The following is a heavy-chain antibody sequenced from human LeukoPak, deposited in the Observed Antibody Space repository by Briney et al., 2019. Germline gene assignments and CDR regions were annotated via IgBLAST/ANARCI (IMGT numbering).Heavy chain of an antibody. V-gene: IGHV3-21*01. J-gene: IGHJ6*04. CDR3: AELGITMIGGV. Sequence: GGSLRLSCAASGFTFSRYSMNWVRQAPGKGLEWVSSISISSNYIYYTDSVKGRCTISRDNGKNSLYLQMNSLRAEDTAVYYCAELGITMIGGVWGKGTTVTISS. D-gene: IGHD3-10*02. CDR1: GFTFSRYS. CDR2: ISISSNYI.